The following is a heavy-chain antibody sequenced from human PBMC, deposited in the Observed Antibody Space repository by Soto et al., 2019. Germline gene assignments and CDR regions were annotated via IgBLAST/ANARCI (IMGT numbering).Heavy chain of an antibody. D-gene: IGHD2-2*01. CDR3: AKSSTWAHYYYMDV. CDR2: ISGSGDST. V-gene: IGHV3-23*01. CDR1: GFTFSSYA. Sequence: GGSLRLSCAASGFTFSSYAMSWVRQAPGKGLEWVSVISGSGDSTNYADSVKDRFTISRDNSKNSLYLQMNSLRVEDTAAYYCAKSSTWAHYYYMDVWGKGTTVTVSS. J-gene: IGHJ6*03.